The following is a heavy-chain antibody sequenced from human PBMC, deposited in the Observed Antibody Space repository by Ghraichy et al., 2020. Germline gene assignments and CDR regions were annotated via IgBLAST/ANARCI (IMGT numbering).Heavy chain of an antibody. J-gene: IGHJ4*02. V-gene: IGHV3-23*01. CDR2: ISGSGGST. D-gene: IGHD4-11*01. Sequence: GESLNISCAASGFTFSSYAMSWVRQAPGKGLEWVSTISGSGGSTYYADSVKGRFTISRDNSKNTLYLQMNSLRAEDTAVYYCAKATYINYFSEFDYLGQGTLVTVSS. CDR3: AKATYINYFSEFDY. CDR1: GFTFSSYA.